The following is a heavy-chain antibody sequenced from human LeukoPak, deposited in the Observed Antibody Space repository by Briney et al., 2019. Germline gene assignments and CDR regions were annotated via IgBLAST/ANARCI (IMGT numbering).Heavy chain of an antibody. V-gene: IGHV4-31*03. CDR3: ARVLYYYGSGISYYYYYMDV. D-gene: IGHD3-10*01. CDR2: IYYSGST. Sequence: SQTLSLTCTVSGGSISSGGYYWSWIRQHPGKGLEWIGYIYYSGSTYYSPSLKSRVTMSVDTSKNQFSLKLSSVTAADTAVYYCARVLYYYGSGISYYYYYMDVWGKGTTVTVSS. CDR1: GGSISSGGYY. J-gene: IGHJ6*03.